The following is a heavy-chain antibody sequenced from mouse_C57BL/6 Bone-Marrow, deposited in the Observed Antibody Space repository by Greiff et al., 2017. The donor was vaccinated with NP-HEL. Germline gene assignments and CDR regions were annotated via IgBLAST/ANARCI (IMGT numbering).Heavy chain of an antibody. Sequence: QVQLQQSGAELVRPGTSVKVSCKASGYAFTNYLIEWVKQRPGQGLEWIGVINPGSGGTNYNEKFKGKATLTADKSSSTAYMQLSSLTSEDSAVYFCSSGTGAYWGQGTLVTVSA. CDR1: GYAFTNYL. CDR3: SSGTGAY. CDR2: INPGSGGT. J-gene: IGHJ3*01. V-gene: IGHV1-54*01. D-gene: IGHD4-1*01.